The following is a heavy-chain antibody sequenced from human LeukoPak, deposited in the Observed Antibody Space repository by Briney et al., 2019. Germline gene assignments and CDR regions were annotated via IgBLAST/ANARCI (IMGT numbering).Heavy chain of an antibody. V-gene: IGHV3-48*03. CDR2: ISSSGNTI. CDR1: GFTFSSYE. D-gene: IGHD3-16*01. J-gene: IGHJ6*02. Sequence: GGSLRLSCAVSGFTFSSYEMNWVRQAPGKGLEWVSYISSSGNTIYYADSVQGRFTISRDNAKNSLYLQMNSLRAEDTAVFVCAREAFDGMDVWGQGTMVTVSS. CDR3: AREAFDGMDV.